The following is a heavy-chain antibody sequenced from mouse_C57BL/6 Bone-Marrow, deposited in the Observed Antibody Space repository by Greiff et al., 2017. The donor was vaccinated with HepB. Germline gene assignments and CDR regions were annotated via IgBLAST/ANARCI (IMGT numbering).Heavy chain of an antibody. Sequence: EVKLMESGGGLVQPGGSLKLSCAASGFTFSDYYMYWVRQTPEKRLEWVAYISNGGGSTYYPDTVKGRFTISRDNAKNTLYLQMSRLKSEDTAMYYCARHPVITTVDWYFDVWGTGTTVTVSS. CDR1: GFTFSDYY. D-gene: IGHD1-1*01. CDR3: ARHPVITTVDWYFDV. CDR2: ISNGGGST. V-gene: IGHV5-12*01. J-gene: IGHJ1*03.